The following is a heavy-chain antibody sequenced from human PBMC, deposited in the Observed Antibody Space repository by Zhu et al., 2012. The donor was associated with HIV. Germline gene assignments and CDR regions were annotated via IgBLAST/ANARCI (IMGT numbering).Heavy chain of an antibody. Sequence: QVQLQESVPGLVKPSETLSLTCTVSGGSISSHYWSWIRQPPGKRLEWIGYIYYSGSTNYNPSLKSRLTISVDTSKNQFSLKLTSVTAADTAVYYCARLLVPAAISSVSFDYWGQGTLVTVSS. J-gene: IGHJ4*02. V-gene: IGHV4-59*11. CDR3: ARLLVPAAISSVSFDY. CDR1: GGSISSHY. CDR2: IYYSGST. D-gene: IGHD2-2*02.